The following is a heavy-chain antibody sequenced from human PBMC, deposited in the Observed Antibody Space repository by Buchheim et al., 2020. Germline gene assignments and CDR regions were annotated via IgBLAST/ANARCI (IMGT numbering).Heavy chain of an antibody. V-gene: IGHV3-23*01. Sequence: EVQLLESGGGLVQPGGSLRLSCAASGFIFSSYLMTWVRQAPGKGLECVATITGSGDSTYYADSVKGRFTISRDNSKNTLYLQMNSLRAEDTAVYYCAKRCDQRYFDYWGQGTL. J-gene: IGHJ4*02. CDR3: AKRCDQRYFDY. CDR1: GFIFSSYL. D-gene: IGHD2-2*01. CDR2: ITGSGDST.